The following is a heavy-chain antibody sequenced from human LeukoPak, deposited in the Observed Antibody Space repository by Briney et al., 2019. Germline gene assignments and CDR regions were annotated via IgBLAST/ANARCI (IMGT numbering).Heavy chain of an antibody. J-gene: IGHJ4*02. V-gene: IGHV5-51*01. CDR1: EYSFTNYW. CDR3: ARLGITGATLYYFDY. D-gene: IGHD1-20*01. CDR2: IYPGDSDT. Sequence: GESLKISCKGSEYSFTNYWIGWVRQMPGKGLEWMGIIYPGDSDTRYSPSFQGQVTISADKSISTAYLQWSSLKASDTAMFYCARLGITGATLYYFDYWGQGTLVTVSS.